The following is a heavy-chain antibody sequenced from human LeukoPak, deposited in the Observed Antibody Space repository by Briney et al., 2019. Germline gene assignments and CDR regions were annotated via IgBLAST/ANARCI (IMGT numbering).Heavy chain of an antibody. J-gene: IGHJ3*02. D-gene: IGHD3-3*01. CDR3: ARGARLGYDFWSGHDAFDI. CDR1: GFTFSSYS. Sequence: GGSLRLSCAASGFTFSSYSMNWVRQAPGKGLEWVSSISSSSSYIYYADSVKGRFTISRDNAKNSLYLQMNSLRAEDTAVYYCARGARLGYDFWSGHDAFDIWGQGTMVTVSS. CDR2: ISSSSSYI. V-gene: IGHV3-21*01.